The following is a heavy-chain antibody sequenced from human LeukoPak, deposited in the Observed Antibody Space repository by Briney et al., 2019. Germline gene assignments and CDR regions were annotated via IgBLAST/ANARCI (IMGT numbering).Heavy chain of an antibody. D-gene: IGHD2-15*01. V-gene: IGHV5-51*01. J-gene: IGHJ4*02. Sequence: PGESLKISCKGSGYSFTYYWIGWVRQMPGKGLEWMGIIYPADSDTRYSPSFQGQVTISADKSTSTAYLQWSSLKASDTAMYYCARQGGRALYYFDYWGQGTLVTVSS. CDR2: IYPADSDT. CDR1: GYSFTYYW. CDR3: ARQGGRALYYFDY.